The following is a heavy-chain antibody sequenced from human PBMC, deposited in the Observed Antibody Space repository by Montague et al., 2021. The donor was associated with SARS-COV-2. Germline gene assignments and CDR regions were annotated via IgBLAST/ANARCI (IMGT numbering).Heavy chain of an antibody. CDR3: ARGGRYFDWLLLPY. D-gene: IGHD3-9*01. CDR2: ISYDGTKT. J-gene: IGHJ4*02. V-gene: IGHV3-30*04. Sequence: SLRLSCAASGFNFTHYAMYWVRQAPDKGLDWVATISYDGTKTYYTDSVKGRFTISRDNSKDTLHLQLSSLRLDDTAIYYCARGGRYFDWLLLPYWGQGALVTVSS. CDR1: GFNFTHYA.